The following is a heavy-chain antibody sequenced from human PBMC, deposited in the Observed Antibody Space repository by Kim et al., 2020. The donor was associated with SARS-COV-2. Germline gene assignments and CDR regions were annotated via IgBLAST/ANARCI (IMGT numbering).Heavy chain of an antibody. D-gene: IGHD6-19*01. J-gene: IGHJ5*02. CDR3: ASTRGWYRVDWFDP. V-gene: IGHV6-1*01. Sequence: AVSVKSRITINPDTSKNQFSLQLNSVTPEDTAVYYCASTRGWYRVDWFDPWGQGTLVTVSS.